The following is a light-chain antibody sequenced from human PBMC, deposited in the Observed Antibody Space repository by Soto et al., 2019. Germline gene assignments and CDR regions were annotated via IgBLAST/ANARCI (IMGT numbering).Light chain of an antibody. J-gene: IGKJ1*01. CDR3: QQYNNWPRT. CDR2: GPS. V-gene: IGKV3-15*01. CDR1: QSVSYN. Sequence: ILFTHSPDTLSLSPGYIATLSCIASQSVSYNLAWYQHKPGHAPRLLIYGPSTRATGIPARFSGSGSGTEFTLTISSLQSEDFALYYRQQYNNWPRTFGQGTKV.